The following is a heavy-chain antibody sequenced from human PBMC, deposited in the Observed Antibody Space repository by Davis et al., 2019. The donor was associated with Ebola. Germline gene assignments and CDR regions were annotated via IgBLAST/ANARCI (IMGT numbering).Heavy chain of an antibody. CDR3: AKDEGYSSGWYLDY. J-gene: IGHJ4*02. CDR2: ISYDGSNK. Sequence: PGGSLRLSCAASGFSFSSFGMHWVRQAPGKGLEWLAVISYDGSNKYYADSVKGRFTISRDNSKNTLYLQMNSLRAEDTAVYYCAKDEGYSSGWYLDYWGQGTLVTVSS. CDR1: GFSFSSFG. D-gene: IGHD6-19*01. V-gene: IGHV3-30*18.